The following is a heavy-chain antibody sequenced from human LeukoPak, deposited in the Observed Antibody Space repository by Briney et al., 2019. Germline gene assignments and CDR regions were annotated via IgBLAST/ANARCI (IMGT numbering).Heavy chain of an antibody. V-gene: IGHV3-74*01. CDR2: INSDGSST. Sequence: PGRSLRLSCAASGFTFSSYGMHWVRQAPGKGLVWVSRINSDGSSTSYADSVKGRFTISRDNAKNTLYLQMNSLRAEDTAVYYCARSYGSGSYPPYWGQGTLVTVSS. CDR3: ARSYGSGSYPPY. J-gene: IGHJ4*02. CDR1: GFTFSSYG. D-gene: IGHD3-10*01.